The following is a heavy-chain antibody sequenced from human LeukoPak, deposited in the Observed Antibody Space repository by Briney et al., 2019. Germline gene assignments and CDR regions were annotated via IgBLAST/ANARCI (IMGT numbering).Heavy chain of an antibody. CDR2: ISYDGSNK. V-gene: IGHV3-30-3*01. CDR3: ASYSSSSGAFDY. J-gene: IGHJ4*02. CDR1: GFTFSSYA. Sequence: PGGSLRLSCAASGFTFSSYAMHWVRQAPGKGLEWVAVISYDGSNKYYADSVKGRFTISRDNSKNTLYLQMNSLRAEDTAVYYCASYSSSSGAFDYWGQGTLVTVSS. D-gene: IGHD6-6*01.